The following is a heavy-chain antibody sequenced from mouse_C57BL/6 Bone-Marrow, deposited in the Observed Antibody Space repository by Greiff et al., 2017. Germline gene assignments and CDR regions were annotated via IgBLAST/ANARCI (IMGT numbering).Heavy chain of an antibody. CDR1: GYSITSGYY. CDR2: ISYDGSN. CDR3: ASGWLLLAY. V-gene: IGHV3-6*01. J-gene: IGHJ3*01. Sequence: EVKLLESGPGLVKPSQSLSLTCSVTGYSITSGYYWNWIRQFPGNKLEWMGYISYDGSNNYNPSLKNRISITRDTSKNQFFLKLNSVTTEDTATYDCASGWLLLAYWGQGSLVTVSA. D-gene: IGHD2-3*01.